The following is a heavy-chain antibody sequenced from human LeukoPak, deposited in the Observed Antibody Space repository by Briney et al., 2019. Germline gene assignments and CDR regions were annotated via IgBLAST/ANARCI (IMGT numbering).Heavy chain of an antibody. Sequence: ASVKVSCKASGYTFTSYNINWVRQATGQGLEWMGWMNPNSGNTGYAQKFQGRVTMTRNTSISTAYMELSSLRSEDTAVYYCAREYDSSGGFDYWGQGTLVTVSS. J-gene: IGHJ4*02. D-gene: IGHD3-22*01. CDR2: MNPNSGNT. CDR3: AREYDSSGGFDY. CDR1: GYTFTSYN. V-gene: IGHV1-8*01.